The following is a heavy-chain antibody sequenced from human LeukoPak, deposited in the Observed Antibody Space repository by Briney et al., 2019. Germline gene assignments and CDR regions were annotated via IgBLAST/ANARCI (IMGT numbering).Heavy chain of an antibody. Sequence: GGSLRLSCAASGFTFSSYEMNWVSQAPGKGLEWVSYISSSGSTIYYADSVKGRFTISRANAKNSLYLQMNSVRAEDTALYYCARVIVVVPAASYYFDYWGQGTLVTVSS. D-gene: IGHD2-2*01. CDR1: GFTFSSYE. CDR2: ISSSGSTI. J-gene: IGHJ4*02. CDR3: ARVIVVVPAASYYFDY. V-gene: IGHV3-48*03.